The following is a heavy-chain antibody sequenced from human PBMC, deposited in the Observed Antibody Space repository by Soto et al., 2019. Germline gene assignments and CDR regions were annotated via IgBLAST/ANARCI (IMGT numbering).Heavy chain of an antibody. CDR1: GFTFSGHA. CDR2: ISGSGGST. J-gene: IGHJ4*02. V-gene: IGHV3-23*01. D-gene: IGHD3-9*01. CDR3: AKDRFDWLLALFDY. Sequence: RGSLRLSCATSGFTFSGHAMSWVRQAPGKGLEWVSAISGSGGSTYYADSVKGRFTISRDNAKNSLYLQMNSLRAEDTAVYYCAKDRFDWLLALFDYWGQGTLVTVSS.